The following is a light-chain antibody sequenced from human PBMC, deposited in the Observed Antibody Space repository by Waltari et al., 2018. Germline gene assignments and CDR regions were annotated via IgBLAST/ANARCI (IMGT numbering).Light chain of an antibody. CDR3: SAWDTVFNAWV. J-gene: IGLJ2*01. CDR1: SNNVGDQG. Sequence: QAGLTQPPSVSAGLRQTATLTCTGNSNNVGDQGADWQQQHQGHPPKLLSYRNNNRTSGISERVSASRSGNTASLTITGLQAGDEADFYCSAWDTVFNAWVFGGGTRLTVL. V-gene: IGLV10-54*01. CDR2: RNN.